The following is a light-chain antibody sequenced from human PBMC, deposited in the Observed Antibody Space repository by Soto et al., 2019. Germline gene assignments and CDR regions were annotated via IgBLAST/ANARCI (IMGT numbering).Light chain of an antibody. V-gene: IGKV1-8*01. CDR2: AAS. Sequence: AIRMTQSPSSFSASTGDRVTFTCRASQGISSYLAWYQQKPGKAPKLPIYAASTLQSGVPSRFSDSGSGTDVTLTISRLQSEDFATYYCQQYYSYPTCGQGTKVEIK. CDR3: QQYYSYPT. J-gene: IGKJ1*01. CDR1: QGISSY.